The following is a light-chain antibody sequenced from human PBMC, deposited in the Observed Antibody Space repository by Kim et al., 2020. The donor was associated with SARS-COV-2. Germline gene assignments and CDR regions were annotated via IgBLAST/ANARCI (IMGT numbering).Light chain of an antibody. CDR3: QQYGGTPRT. V-gene: IGKV3-20*01. CDR1: QSVSSY. CDR2: AAS. Sequence: SLSPGERAPLSCRASQSVSSYLAWYPQRPAQAPRLIIYAASTRATGIPDRFSGSGSGTDFTLTISRLEPEDFAVYYCQQYGGTPRTFGKGPRWISN. J-gene: IGKJ1*01.